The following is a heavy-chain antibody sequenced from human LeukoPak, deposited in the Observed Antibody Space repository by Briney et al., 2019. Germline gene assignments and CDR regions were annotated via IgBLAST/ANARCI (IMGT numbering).Heavy chain of an antibody. J-gene: IGHJ6*02. V-gene: IGHV3-23*01. CDR1: GITFSTYA. CDR2: ISGSST. D-gene: IGHD3-16*01. CDR3: AKAPKGAPKGYYGMDV. Sequence: PGGSLRLSCAASGITFSTYAMTWVRQAPGKGLEWVSSISGSSTYYTDSVKGRFTISRDNSKNTVDLQMNSLRAEDTAVYYCAKAPKGAPKGYYGMDVWGQGTTVTVSS.